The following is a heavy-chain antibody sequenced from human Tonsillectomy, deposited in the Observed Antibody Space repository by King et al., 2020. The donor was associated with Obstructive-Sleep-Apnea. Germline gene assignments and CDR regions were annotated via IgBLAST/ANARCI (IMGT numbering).Heavy chain of an antibody. CDR3: AKGTISMIVVVPDY. CDR1: GFTFRSYG. D-gene: IGHD3-22*01. J-gene: IGHJ4*02. V-gene: IGHV3-30*02. CDR2: IRYDGSNK. Sequence: HVQLVESGGGVVQPGGSLRLSCAASGFTFRSYGMHWVRQAPGKGLEWVAFIRYDGSNKYHADSVKGRFSISRDNSKNTLSLQMNSLRAEDTAVYYCAKGTISMIVVVPDYWGQGTLVTVSS.